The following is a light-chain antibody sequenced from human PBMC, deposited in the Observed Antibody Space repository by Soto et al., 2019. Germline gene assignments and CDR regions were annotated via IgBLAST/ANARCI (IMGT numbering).Light chain of an antibody. J-gene: IGKJ1*01. CDR1: QSDRNY. CDR3: QQRRKWPLT. CDR2: DAS. Sequence: EIVLTQSPATLSLSPGERATLSCMASQSDRNYLAWYQQKPGQAPRPLIYDASNRVTGIPGRVSVRGSGTDFTLTTGTLEPAGFAVYYCQQRRKWPLTVAQGTKVEI. V-gene: IGKV3-11*01.